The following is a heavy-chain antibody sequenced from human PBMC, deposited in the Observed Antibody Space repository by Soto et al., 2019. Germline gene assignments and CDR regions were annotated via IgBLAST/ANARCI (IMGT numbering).Heavy chain of an antibody. CDR2: ISSSSSTI. Sequence: PGGSLRLSCAASGFTFSSYSMNWVRQAPGKGLEWVSYISSSSSTIYYADSVKGRFTISRDNAKNSLYLQMNSLRDEDTAVYYCARVRPRDNDRVGELSLNYWGQGTLVTVS. CDR1: GFTFSSYS. D-gene: IGHD3-16*02. CDR3: ARVRPRDNDRVGELSLNY. J-gene: IGHJ4*02. V-gene: IGHV3-48*02.